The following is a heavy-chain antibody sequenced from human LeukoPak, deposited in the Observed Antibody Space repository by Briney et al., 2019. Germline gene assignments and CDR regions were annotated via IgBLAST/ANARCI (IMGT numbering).Heavy chain of an antibody. D-gene: IGHD3-3*01. CDR2: ISYDGSNK. V-gene: IGHV3-30-3*01. J-gene: IGHJ6*02. CDR1: GFTFSSYA. CDR3: AREGPSASGLSHLTYYYYGMDV. Sequence: PGGSLRLSCAASGFTFSSYAMHWVRQAPGKGLEWVAVISYDGSNKYYADSVKGRFTISRDNSKNTLYLQMNSLRAEDTAAYYCAREGPSASGLSHLTYYYYGMDVWGQGTTVTVSS.